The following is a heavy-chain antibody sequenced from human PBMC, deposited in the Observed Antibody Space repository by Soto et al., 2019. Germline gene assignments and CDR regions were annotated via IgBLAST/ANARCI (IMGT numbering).Heavy chain of an antibody. CDR2: IYYSGST. V-gene: IGHV4-30-4*01. D-gene: IGHD3-22*01. J-gene: IGHJ4*02. CDR1: GASISSGDYY. CDR3: ARANYDSSTYYLDY. Sequence: QVQLQESGPGLVKPSQTLSLTCTVSGASISSGDYYWTWIRQPPGKGLEWIGSIYYSGSTYYNPSLKSRVTISVDTSNNQFSLNLSSVTAADTAVHYCARANYDSSTYYLDYWGQGTLVTVSS.